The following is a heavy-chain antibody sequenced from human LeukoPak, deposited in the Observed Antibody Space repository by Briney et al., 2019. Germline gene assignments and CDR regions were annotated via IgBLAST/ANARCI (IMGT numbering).Heavy chain of an antibody. J-gene: IGHJ6*03. CDR1: GFTFSDYY. V-gene: IGHV3-11*01. CDR2: ISRSGSTI. CDR3: ARDSQGDILTGYYNYYYMNV. Sequence: PGGSLRLFCAASGFTFSDYYMSWTRQAPGKGREWVSYISRSGSTIYYADSVKGRFTISRDNAKNSLYLQMNSLRAEDTAVYYCARDSQGDILTGYYNYYYMNVWGKGTTVTVSS. D-gene: IGHD3-9*01.